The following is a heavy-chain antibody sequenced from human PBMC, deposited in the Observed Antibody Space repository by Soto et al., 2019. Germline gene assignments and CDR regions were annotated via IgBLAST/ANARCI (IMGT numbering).Heavy chain of an antibody. CDR3: AKDNNDFWSGYYNYYYGMDV. CDR1: GFTFSSYA. V-gene: IGHV3-23*01. CDR2: ISGSGGST. D-gene: IGHD3-3*01. J-gene: IGHJ6*02. Sequence: EVQLLESGGGLVQPGGSLRLSCAASGFTFSSYAMSWVRQAPGKGLEWVSAISGSGGSTYYADSVKGRFTISRDHSKNTQYLQMHSLRAEDKAVYYCAKDNNDFWSGYYNYYYGMDVWGQGTTVTVSS.